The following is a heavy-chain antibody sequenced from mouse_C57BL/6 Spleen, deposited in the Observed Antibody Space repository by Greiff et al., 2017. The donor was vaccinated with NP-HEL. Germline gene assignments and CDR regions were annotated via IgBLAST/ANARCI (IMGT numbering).Heavy chain of an antibody. V-gene: IGHV1-59*01. Sequence: QVQLQQPGAELVRPGTSVKLSCKASGYTFTSYWMHWVKQRPGQGLEWIGVIDPSDSYTNYNQKFKGKATLTVDTSSSTAYMQLSSLTSEDSAVYYCARNYGNYGEGYYFDYWGQGTTLTVSS. CDR3: ARNYGNYGEGYYFDY. D-gene: IGHD2-1*01. CDR1: GYTFTSYW. J-gene: IGHJ2*01. CDR2: IDPSDSYT.